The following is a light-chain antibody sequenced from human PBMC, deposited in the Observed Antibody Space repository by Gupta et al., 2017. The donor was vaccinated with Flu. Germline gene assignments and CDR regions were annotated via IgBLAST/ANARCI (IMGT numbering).Light chain of an antibody. V-gene: IGKV3-20*01. CDR2: GAS. J-gene: IGKJ3*01. CDR3: QQDGSSPLV. Sequence: GTLSLSPGERATLSVRASQSVSSSYLAWYQQKPGQAPRLLIYGASSRATGIPDRFSASGSGTDFTLTISRLEPEDFAVYYCQQDGSSPLVFGHGTKVDMK. CDR1: QSVSSSY.